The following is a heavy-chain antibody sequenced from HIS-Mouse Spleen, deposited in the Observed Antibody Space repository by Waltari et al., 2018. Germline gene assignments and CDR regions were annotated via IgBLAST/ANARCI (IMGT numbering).Heavy chain of an antibody. V-gene: IGHV4-59*01. CDR2: YYGGGT. CDR1: GGAISSYH. J-gene: IGHJ2*01. CDR3: ARASRDLLLPRYFDL. Sequence: QVQLQESGPGLVKPSETLSLTCTVSGGAISSYHWSWIRQPPGKGLEWIGYYGGGTNYNPSLKSRVTISVDTSKNQFSLKLSSVTAADTAVYYCARASRDLLLPRYFDLWGRGTLVTVSS.